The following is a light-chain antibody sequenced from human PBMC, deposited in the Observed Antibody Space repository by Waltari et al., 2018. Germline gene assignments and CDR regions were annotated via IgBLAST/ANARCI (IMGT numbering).Light chain of an antibody. Sequence: AIQMTQSPSSLSASVGDRVTITCRASQGIRYDLGWYQQKPGKAPKLLIYAASSLQSGVPSRFSGGGAGTEFTLTISSLQSEDFATYYCQQRSNWPPITFGQGTRLEIQ. CDR1: QGIRYD. V-gene: IGKV1-6*01. CDR2: AAS. J-gene: IGKJ5*01. CDR3: QQRSNWPPIT.